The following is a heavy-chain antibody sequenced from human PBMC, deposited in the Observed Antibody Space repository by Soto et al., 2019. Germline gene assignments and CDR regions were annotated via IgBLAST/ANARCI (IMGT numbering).Heavy chain of an antibody. CDR3: ARVRIVVVPAAMGAPFDY. J-gene: IGHJ4*02. CDR2: INAGNGNT. CDR1: GYTFTSYA. V-gene: IGHV1-3*01. Sequence: QVQLVQSGAEVKKPGASVKVSCKASGYTFTSYAMHWLREAPGQRREWMGWINAGNGNTKYSQKFQGRVTITRDTSASTAYMELSSLRSEDTAVYYCARVRIVVVPAAMGAPFDYWGQGTLVTVSS. D-gene: IGHD2-2*01.